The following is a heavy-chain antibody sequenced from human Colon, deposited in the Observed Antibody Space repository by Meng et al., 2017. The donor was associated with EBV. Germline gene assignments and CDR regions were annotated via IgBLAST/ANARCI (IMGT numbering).Heavy chain of an antibody. Sequence: QLRLSVACPYLVSPLHPPSLTCTVSSGPIYTGDYYSSLIRQPPGKCLEWNGYIYYTGSTYYNPSLQCRDTLSMDTSKNQFSLRLSSVTAADPAVYYCARNYYFDYWGQGTLVTVSS. CDR3: ARNYYFDY. V-gene: IGHV4-30-4*01. CDR1: SGPIYTGDYY. CDR2: IYYTGST. J-gene: IGHJ4*02.